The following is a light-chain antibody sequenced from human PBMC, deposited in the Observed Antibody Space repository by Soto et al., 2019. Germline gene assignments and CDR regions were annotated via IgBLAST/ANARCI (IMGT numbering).Light chain of an antibody. Sequence: DIHMTLSPSTLSASVGDRVTITCRVSQSISSWLAWYQQKPGKAPKLLIYKASSLESGVPSRFSGSGSGTEFTLTISSLQPDDFATYYCHQYNSYSPWTFGQGTKVDIK. CDR2: KAS. V-gene: IGKV1-5*03. CDR3: HQYNSYSPWT. J-gene: IGKJ1*01. CDR1: QSISSW.